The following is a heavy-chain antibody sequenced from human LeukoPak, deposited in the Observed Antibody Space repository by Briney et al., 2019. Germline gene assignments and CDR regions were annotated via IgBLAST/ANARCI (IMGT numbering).Heavy chain of an antibody. CDR3: ARDWDSMNDVFDL. Sequence: GASLKVSCKPSGYTFTIYGISWVRQAPGQGLEWMGWTSAHNDDTNYAETLQGRLTMITDIYTSTADMELTGLRSDDRAVYYCARDWDSMNDVFDLWRRGTRVIVFS. J-gene: IGHJ4*02. CDR1: GYTFTIYG. V-gene: IGHV1-18*01. CDR2: TSAHNDDT. D-gene: IGHD1-1*01.